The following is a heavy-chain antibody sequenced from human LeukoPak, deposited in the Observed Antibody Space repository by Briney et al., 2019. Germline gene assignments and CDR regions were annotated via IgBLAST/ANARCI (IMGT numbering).Heavy chain of an antibody. Sequence: GASVKVSCKASGYTLTGYYMHWVRQAPGQGLEWMGWINPNSGGTNYAQKFQGRVTMTRDTSISTAYMELSRLRSDDTAVYYCARDIPRTGWFDPWGQGTLVTVSS. V-gene: IGHV1-2*02. J-gene: IGHJ5*02. CDR2: INPNSGGT. D-gene: IGHD1-14*01. CDR3: ARDIPRTGWFDP. CDR1: GYTLTGYY.